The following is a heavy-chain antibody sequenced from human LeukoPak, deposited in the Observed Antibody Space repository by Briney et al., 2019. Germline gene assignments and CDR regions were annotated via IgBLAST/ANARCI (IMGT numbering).Heavy chain of an antibody. D-gene: IGHD1-26*01. CDR2: IYHSGST. Sequence: SETLSLTCAASGYSISSGDYWGWIRHPPGKGLEWIGRIYHSGSTYYNPSLKSRVTISVDTSKNQFSLKLTSVTAADTAVYYCARHRSGSPVSAFDIWGQGTMVTVSS. V-gene: IGHV4-38-2*01. CDR1: GYSISSGDY. CDR3: ARHRSGSPVSAFDI. J-gene: IGHJ3*02.